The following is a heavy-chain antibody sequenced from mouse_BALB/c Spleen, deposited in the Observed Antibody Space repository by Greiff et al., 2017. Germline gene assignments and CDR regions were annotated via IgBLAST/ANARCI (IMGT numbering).Heavy chain of an antibody. D-gene: IGHD1-1*01. CDR2: IDPENGDT. V-gene: IGHV14-4*02. J-gene: IGHJ3*01. CDR3: NAWGYYGSSASY. Sequence: DVQLQESGAELVRSGASVKLSCTASGFNIKDYYMHWVKQRPEQGLEWIGWIDPENGDTEYAPKFQGKATMTADTSSNTAYLQLSSLTSEDTAVYYCNAWGYYGSSASYWGQGTLVTVSA. CDR1: GFNIKDYY.